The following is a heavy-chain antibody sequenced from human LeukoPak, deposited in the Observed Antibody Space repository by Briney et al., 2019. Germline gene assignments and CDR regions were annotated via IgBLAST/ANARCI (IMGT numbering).Heavy chain of an antibody. V-gene: IGHV1-2*02. CDR1: GYTFTSYD. D-gene: IGHD6-19*01. J-gene: IGHJ4*02. Sequence: ASVKVSCKASGYTFTSYDINWVRQAPGQGLECMGWINPNSGGTNYAQKFQGRVTMTRDTSISTAYMELSRLRSDDTAVYYCARDLIAVADRDYWGQGTLVTVSS. CDR2: INPNSGGT. CDR3: ARDLIAVADRDY.